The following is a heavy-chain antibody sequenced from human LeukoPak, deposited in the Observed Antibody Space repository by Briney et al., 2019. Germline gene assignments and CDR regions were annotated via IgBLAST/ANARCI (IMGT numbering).Heavy chain of an antibody. J-gene: IGHJ4*02. CDR3: ARDLAVAGTFDY. Sequence: SQTLSLTCTVSGGSISSGGYYWSWIRQHPGKGLEWIGYIYYSGSTYYNPSLKSRVTISVDTSKNQFSLMLSSVTAADTAVYYCARDLAVAGTFDYWGQGTLVTVSS. CDR1: GGSISSGGYY. V-gene: IGHV4-31*03. CDR2: IYYSGST. D-gene: IGHD6-19*01.